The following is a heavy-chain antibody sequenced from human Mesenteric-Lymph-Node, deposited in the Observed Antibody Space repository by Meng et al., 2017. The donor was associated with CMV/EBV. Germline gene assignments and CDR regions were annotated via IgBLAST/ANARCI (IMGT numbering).Heavy chain of an antibody. Sequence: QVPVQQRGAGPLKPSETLSLTCAVYGGSFSGYYWSWIRQPPGKGLEWIGEINHSGSTNYNPSLKSRVTISVDTSKNQFSLKLSSVTAADTAVYYCARHQRWLKSEGGFNYWGQGTLVTVSS. CDR1: GGSFSGYY. D-gene: IGHD4-23*01. V-gene: IGHV4-34*01. CDR2: INHSGST. J-gene: IGHJ4*02. CDR3: ARHQRWLKSEGGFNY.